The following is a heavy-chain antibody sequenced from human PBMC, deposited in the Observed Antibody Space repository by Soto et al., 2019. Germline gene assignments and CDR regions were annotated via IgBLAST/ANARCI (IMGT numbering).Heavy chain of an antibody. Sequence: GGSLRLSCVASGFTFSSYWMHWVRQAPGKGLVWVSRINSDGSSTSYADSVKGRFTISRDNAKNTLYLQMNSLRAEDTAVYYCARQKGSSNWLNWFDPWGQGTLVTVSS. J-gene: IGHJ5*02. V-gene: IGHV3-74*01. CDR2: INSDGSST. CDR1: GFTFSSYW. D-gene: IGHD6-13*01. CDR3: ARQKGSSNWLNWFDP.